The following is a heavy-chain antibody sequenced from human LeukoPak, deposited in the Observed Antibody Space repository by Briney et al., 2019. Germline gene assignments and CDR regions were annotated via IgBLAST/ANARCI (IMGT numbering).Heavy chain of an antibody. CDR3: AKRRDYFDH. V-gene: IGHV3-11*01. CDR1: GFTFSDYY. CDR2: ISGSGSTT. J-gene: IGHJ4*02. Sequence: GGSLRLSCAASGFTFSDYYMSWIRQAPGKGLEWLSYISGSGSTTYYADSVRGQFTISRDNSQSSLYLQMNSLRTEDTAVYYCAKRRDYFDHWGQGALVTVSS.